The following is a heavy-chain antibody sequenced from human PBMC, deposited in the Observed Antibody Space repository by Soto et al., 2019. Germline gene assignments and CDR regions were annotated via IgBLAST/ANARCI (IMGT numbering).Heavy chain of an antibody. CDR1: GFSLSTYHMG. D-gene: IGHD4-17*01. CDR2: IYWDDDT. CDR3: AHAGDYDLLTFDH. J-gene: IGHJ4*02. V-gene: IGHV2-5*02. Sequence: QITLKESGPTLVRPAQTLTLTCDFSGFSLSTYHMGVAWIRQPPGKALEWLALIYWDDDTRYSPSLKDRFAISKDTSSNQVVLTITNMYPGNTATYFCAHAGDYDLLTFDHWGPGTLVTVSS.